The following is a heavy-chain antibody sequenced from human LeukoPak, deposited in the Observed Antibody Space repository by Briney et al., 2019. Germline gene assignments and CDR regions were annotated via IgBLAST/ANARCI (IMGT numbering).Heavy chain of an antibody. J-gene: IGHJ4*02. Sequence: GGSLRLSCAASGFNFSSYSMNWVRQATGKGLEWVSSISSSSSFRYYVDSVRGRFTISRDNAKNSLYLQMNSLRAEDTAVYYCARESSGYFYWGQGTLVTVSS. D-gene: IGHD3-22*01. V-gene: IGHV3-21*01. CDR3: ARESSGYFY. CDR1: GFNFSSYS. CDR2: ISSSSSFR.